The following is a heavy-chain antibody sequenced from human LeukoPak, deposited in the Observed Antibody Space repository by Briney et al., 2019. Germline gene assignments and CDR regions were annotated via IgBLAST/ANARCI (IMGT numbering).Heavy chain of an antibody. CDR3: ARGPPYYDSSGYYYGGTAFDI. D-gene: IGHD3-22*01. CDR2: ISSDESST. Sequence: GGSLRHSCVVSGFTFSSYWMHWVRQAPGKGLVWVSRISSDESSTSSADSVKGRFTISRDNAKNTLYLQMNSLRAEDTAVYYCARGPPYYDSSGYYYGGTAFDIWGQGTMVTVSS. CDR1: GFTFSSYW. V-gene: IGHV3-74*01. J-gene: IGHJ3*02.